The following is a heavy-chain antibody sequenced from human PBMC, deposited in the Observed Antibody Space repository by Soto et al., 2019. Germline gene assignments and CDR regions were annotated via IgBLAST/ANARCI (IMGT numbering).Heavy chain of an antibody. CDR3: ARGRFRRTWFDP. Sequence: QVQLVQSGAEVKKPGDSVKVSCKASGYTFSDYDINWVRQAAGQGLEWMGWMNPYCGNTGYAQKSQGRVTMTTDTSITTAYLELSSLTFEDTAIYYCARGRFRRTWFDPWGQGTLVTVSS. J-gene: IGHJ5*02. CDR1: GYTFSDYD. D-gene: IGHD3-16*01. V-gene: IGHV1-8*01. CDR2: MNPYCGNT.